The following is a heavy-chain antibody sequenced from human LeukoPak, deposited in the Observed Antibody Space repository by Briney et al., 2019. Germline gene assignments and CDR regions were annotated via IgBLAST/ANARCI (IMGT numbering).Heavy chain of an antibody. Sequence: ASVKVSCKASGYTFSTNYMHWVRQAPGQGLEWMGKINPSGGSTSSAQKFQGRLTMTMDTSTSPGYMELSSLSPEATAVYSGPGDHRYWDRGTVSSVSS. J-gene: IGHJ4*02. CDR1: GYTFSTNY. CDR2: INPSGGST. CDR3: PGDHRY. V-gene: IGHV1-46*01.